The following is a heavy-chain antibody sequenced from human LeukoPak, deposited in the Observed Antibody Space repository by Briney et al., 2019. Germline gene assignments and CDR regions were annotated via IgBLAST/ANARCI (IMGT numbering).Heavy chain of an antibody. V-gene: IGHV3-23*01. CDR2: ISGSGGST. J-gene: IGHJ6*02. CDR3: ASHDYYDSSGYYYAYYYYGMDV. D-gene: IGHD3-22*01. CDR1: GFTFSSYA. Sequence: HAGGSLRLSCAASGFTFSSYAMSWVRQAPGKGLEWVSAISGSGGSTYYADSVKGRFTISRDNSKNTLYLQMNSLRAEDTAVYYCASHDYYDSSGYYYAYYYYGMDVWGQGTTVTVSS.